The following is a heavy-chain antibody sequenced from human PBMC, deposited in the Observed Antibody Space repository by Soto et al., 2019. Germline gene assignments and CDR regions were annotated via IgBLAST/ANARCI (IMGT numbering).Heavy chain of an antibody. CDR3: AGGGYGSGSYRDY. CDR1: GGSISSGGYY. V-gene: IGHV4-31*03. CDR2: IYYSGST. D-gene: IGHD3-10*01. J-gene: IGHJ4*02. Sequence: QVQLQESGPGLVKPSQTLSLTCTVSGGSISSGGYYWSWIRQHPGKGLEWIGYIYYSGSTYYNPSLKSRVTISVDTSKNQFSLKRSSVTAADTAVYYCAGGGYGSGSYRDYWGQGTLVTVSS.